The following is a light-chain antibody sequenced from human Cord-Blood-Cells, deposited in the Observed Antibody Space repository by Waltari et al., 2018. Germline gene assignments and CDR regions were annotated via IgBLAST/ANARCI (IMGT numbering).Light chain of an antibody. CDR3: QQYDNLPLT. CDR1: QDISNY. J-gene: IGKJ4*01. V-gene: IGKV1-33*01. Sequence: DIQMTQSPSSLSASVGDRVTITCQASQDISNYLNWYQQKPGKAPKLLIYDASNLETGVPSRVSGSGSGTDFTFTISILQPEDIATYYCQQYDNLPLTFGGGTKVEIK. CDR2: DAS.